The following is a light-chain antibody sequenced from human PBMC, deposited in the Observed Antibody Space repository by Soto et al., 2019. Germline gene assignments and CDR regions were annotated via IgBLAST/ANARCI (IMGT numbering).Light chain of an antibody. Sequence: ILIAQSAATLSVSPVERVALSCMSSESIRSSSLAWYQQRPGQAPRVLIYAASTRATGVPDRFSGSGSGTEFTLTISSLQPEDFAVHYCHQYNSWPYTFGQGTKVDIK. V-gene: IGKV3-15*01. CDR1: ESIRSSS. CDR3: HQYNSWPYT. J-gene: IGKJ2*01. CDR2: AAS.